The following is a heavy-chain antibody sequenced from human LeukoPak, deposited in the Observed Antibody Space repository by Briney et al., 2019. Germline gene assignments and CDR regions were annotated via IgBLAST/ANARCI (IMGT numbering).Heavy chain of an antibody. Sequence: GSLRLSCAASGFTFSSYWMSWVRQAPGKGLEWVSAISGSGGSTYYADSVKGRFTISRDNSKNTLYLQMNSLRAEDTAVYYCAKAEFYDFRSGYYSDYWGQGTLVTVSS. CDR2: ISGSGGST. CDR1: GFTFSSYW. D-gene: IGHD3-3*01. V-gene: IGHV3-23*01. J-gene: IGHJ4*02. CDR3: AKAEFYDFRSGYYSDY.